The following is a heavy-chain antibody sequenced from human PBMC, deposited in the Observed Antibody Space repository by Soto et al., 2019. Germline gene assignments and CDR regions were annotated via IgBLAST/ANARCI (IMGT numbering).Heavy chain of an antibody. D-gene: IGHD3-10*01. Sequence: SETLSLTCTVSGGSISSYYWSWIRQPPGKGLEWIGYIYYSGRTNYNPSLKSRVTISEDTSKNQFSLKLGSVTAADTAVYYCARRPLWFGEFDAFDIWGQGTMVTVSS. CDR2: IYYSGRT. J-gene: IGHJ3*02. V-gene: IGHV4-59*08. CDR3: ARRPLWFGEFDAFDI. CDR1: GGSISSYY.